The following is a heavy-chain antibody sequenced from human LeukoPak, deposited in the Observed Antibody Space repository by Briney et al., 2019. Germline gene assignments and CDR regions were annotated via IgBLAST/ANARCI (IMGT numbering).Heavy chain of an antibody. CDR2: IYSGGAI. D-gene: IGHD1-14*01. V-gene: IGHV3-53*01. CDR3: ARRPGN. J-gene: IGHJ4*02. Sequence: PGGSLRLSCVAPGGALIIKNKSWVRQAPGKGLEWVSLIYSGGAIRYADSVKGRFTISRDSSKNTLFLQMNDLTVEDTARYYCARRPGNWGQGILVTVSS. CDR1: GGALIIKN.